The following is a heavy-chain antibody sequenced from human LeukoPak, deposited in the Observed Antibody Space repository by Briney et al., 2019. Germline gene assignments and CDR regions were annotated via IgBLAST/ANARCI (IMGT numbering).Heavy chain of an antibody. CDR2: IYYGGST. Sequence: SETLSLTCTVSGGSTSSPSYYWGWIRQPPGKGLEWIGSIYYGGSTYYNPSLKSRVTISVDTSKNQFSLKLDSVTAADTAVYYCARVLRVAAMPYYFDYWGQGTLVTVSS. V-gene: IGHV4-39*07. CDR1: GGSTSSPSYY. CDR3: ARVLRVAAMPYYFDY. J-gene: IGHJ4*02. D-gene: IGHD2-2*01.